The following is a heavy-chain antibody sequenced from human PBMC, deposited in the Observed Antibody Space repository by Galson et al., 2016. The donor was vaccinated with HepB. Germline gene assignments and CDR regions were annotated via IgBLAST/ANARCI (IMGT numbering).Heavy chain of an antibody. V-gene: IGHV4-30-4*01. CDR1: GGSIGRGDYY. D-gene: IGHD4-23*01. J-gene: IGHJ6*02. Sequence: TLSPTCVVSGGSIGRGDYYWSRIRQPPLKGLEWIGSNYYTGSTSYNSSLKSLVSTSVDTSKNQFSLKLISVTAADTAVYYCARHRDGGNSYGMDVWGQGTTVTVSS. CDR3: ARHRDGGNSYGMDV. CDR2: NYYTGST.